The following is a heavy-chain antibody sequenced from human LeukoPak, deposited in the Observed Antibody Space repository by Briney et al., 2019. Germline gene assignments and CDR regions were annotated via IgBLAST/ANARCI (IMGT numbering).Heavy chain of an antibody. Sequence: GGSLRLSCAASGFTLGNYWMHWVRQAPGKGLVWVARINDDGISASYADSVKGQFTISRDNAVNTVYLQMNSLRVEDTAVYYCARDPVVPAALDVWGQGTAVTVSS. V-gene: IGHV3-74*01. CDR2: INDDGISA. CDR3: ARDPVVPAALDV. J-gene: IGHJ6*02. D-gene: IGHD2-2*01. CDR1: GFTLGNYW.